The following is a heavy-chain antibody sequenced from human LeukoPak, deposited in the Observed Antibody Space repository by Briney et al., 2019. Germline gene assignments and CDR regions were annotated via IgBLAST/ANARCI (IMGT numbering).Heavy chain of an antibody. CDR3: ARGANYVWGSYRSSRSYYFDY. Sequence: SETLSLTCAVYGGSFGGYYWSWIRQPPGKGLEWIGEINHSGSTNYNPSLKSRVTISVDTSKNQFSLKLSSVTAADTAVYYCARGANYVWGSYRSSRSYYFDYWGQGTLVTVSS. V-gene: IGHV4-34*01. D-gene: IGHD3-16*02. CDR2: INHSGST. J-gene: IGHJ4*02. CDR1: GGSFGGYY.